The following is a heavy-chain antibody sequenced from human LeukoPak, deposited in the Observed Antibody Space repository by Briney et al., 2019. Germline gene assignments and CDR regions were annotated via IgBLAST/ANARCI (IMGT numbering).Heavy chain of an antibody. CDR3: ARGRYYDIWPAKYPPQYYYYRDV. V-gene: IGHV3-64*01. J-gene: IGHJ6*03. Sequence: PGGSLRLSCEGSGFSFSDYPMHWVRQAPGKGLQYVSGIGSNGGSIYHANSVKGRFTISRDNSKNTLYLHMSSLKSDDMAIYYFARGRYYDIWPAKYPPQYYYYRDVGGKGTTVTVSS. D-gene: IGHD3-9*01. CDR1: GFSFSDYP. CDR2: IGSNGGSI.